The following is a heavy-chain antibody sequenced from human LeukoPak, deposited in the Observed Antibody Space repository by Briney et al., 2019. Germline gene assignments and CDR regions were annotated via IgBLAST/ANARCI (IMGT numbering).Heavy chain of an antibody. CDR3: AAPLYSSSWRDAFDI. D-gene: IGHD6-13*01. Sequence: PGGSLRLSCAASGFSFNSFAMSWVRQAPGKGLEWVSAISGSGGSTYYADSVKGWFTISRDNSKNTLYLQMNSLRAEDTAVYYCAAPLYSSSWRDAFDIWGQGTMVTVSS. CDR2: ISGSGGST. CDR1: GFSFNSFA. J-gene: IGHJ3*02. V-gene: IGHV3-23*01.